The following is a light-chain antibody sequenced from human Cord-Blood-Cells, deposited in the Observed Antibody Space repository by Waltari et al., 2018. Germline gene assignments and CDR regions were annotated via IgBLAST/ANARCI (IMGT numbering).Light chain of an antibody. V-gene: IGLV2-23*03. CDR2: EGS. Sequence: QSALTQPASVSGSPGQSIPISRTGTSSDVGSYNLGSCYQQHPGKAPRLMIYEGSKRPSGVSNRFSGSKSGNTASLTISGLQAEDEADYYCCSYAGSSTFVVFGGGTKLTVL. CDR1: SSDVGSYNL. J-gene: IGLJ2*01. CDR3: CSYAGSSTFVV.